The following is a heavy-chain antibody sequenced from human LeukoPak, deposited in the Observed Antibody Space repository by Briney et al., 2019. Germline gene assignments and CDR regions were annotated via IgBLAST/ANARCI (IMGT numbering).Heavy chain of an antibody. J-gene: IGHJ4*02. D-gene: IGHD6-13*01. Sequence: GGSLRLSCADSGITFSTYSIHWVRQVPGKGLEWVAVISHDGSNYYYADSVKGRFTISRDNSKNTLYLQMNSLRTEDTAVYYCAKATGSSWYYFDDWGLGTLVTVSS. V-gene: IGHV3-30*18. CDR1: GITFSTYS. CDR3: AKATGSSWYYFDD. CDR2: ISHDGSNY.